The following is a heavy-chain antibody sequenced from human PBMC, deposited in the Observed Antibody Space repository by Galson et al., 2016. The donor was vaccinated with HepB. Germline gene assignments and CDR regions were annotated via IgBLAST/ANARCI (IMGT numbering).Heavy chain of an antibody. Sequence: SLRLSCAASGFTFSSYALNWVRQAPGKGLKWVSYIGSRSSPIHYADSVKGRFTISRDNAKNSLYLQMNSLRDEDTAVYYCARVDEGYYYLIDYWGQGTLVTVSS. CDR1: GFTFSSYA. CDR2: IGSRSSPI. D-gene: IGHD3-22*01. V-gene: IGHV3-48*02. CDR3: ARVDEGYYYLIDY. J-gene: IGHJ4*02.